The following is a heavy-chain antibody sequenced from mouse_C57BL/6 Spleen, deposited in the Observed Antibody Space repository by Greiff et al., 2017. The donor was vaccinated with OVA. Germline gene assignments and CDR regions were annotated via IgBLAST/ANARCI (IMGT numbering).Heavy chain of an antibody. J-gene: IGHJ3*01. D-gene: IGHD2-3*01. Sequence: QVHVKQPGAELVKPGASVKVSCKASGYTFTSYWMHWVKQRPGQGLEWIGRIHPSDSDTNYNQKFKGKATLTVDKSSSTAYMQLSSLTSEDSAVYYCAIEGGPLASGYYPSFAYWGQGTLVTVSA. CDR3: AIEGGPLASGYYPSFAY. CDR1: GYTFTSYW. CDR2: IHPSDSDT. V-gene: IGHV1-74*01.